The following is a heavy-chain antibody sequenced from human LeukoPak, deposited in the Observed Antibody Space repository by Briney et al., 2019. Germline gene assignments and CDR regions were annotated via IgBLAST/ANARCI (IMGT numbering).Heavy chain of an antibody. CDR2: ISWNSGSI. CDR3: ARSGDTWVVVPAVSSYDAFDI. D-gene: IGHD2-2*01. CDR1: GFTFDDYA. V-gene: IGHV3-9*01. J-gene: IGHJ3*02. Sequence: HSGRSLRLSCAASGFTFDDYAMHWVRQAPGKGLEWVSGISWNSGSIGYADSVKGRFTISRDNAKNSLYLQMNSLRAEDTAVYYCARSGDTWVVVPAVSSYDAFDIWGQGTMVTVSS.